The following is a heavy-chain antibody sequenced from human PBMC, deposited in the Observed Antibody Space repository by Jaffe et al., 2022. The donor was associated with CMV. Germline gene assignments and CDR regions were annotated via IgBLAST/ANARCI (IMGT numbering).Heavy chain of an antibody. CDR3: AREGLVDTAMVLQYYFDY. D-gene: IGHD5-18*01. CDR1: GGSVSSGSYY. CDR2: IYYSGST. Sequence: QVQLQESGPGLVKPSETLSLTCTVSGGSVSSGSYYWSWIRQPPGKGLEWIGYIYYSGSTNYNPSLKSRVTISVDTSKNQFSLKLSSVTAADTAVYYCAREGLVDTAMVLQYYFDYWGQGTLVTVSS. J-gene: IGHJ4*02. V-gene: IGHV4-61*01.